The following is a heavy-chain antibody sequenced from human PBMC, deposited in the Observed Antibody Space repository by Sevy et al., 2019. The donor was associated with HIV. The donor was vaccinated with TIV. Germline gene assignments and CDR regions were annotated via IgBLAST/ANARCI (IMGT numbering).Heavy chain of an antibody. D-gene: IGHD3-10*01. CDR2: INHSGST. J-gene: IGHJ4*02. V-gene: IGHV4-34*01. CDR1: DGSFSGYY. CDR3: ARGRQAAFMVQGDLFDY. Sequence: SETLSLTCAVHDGSFSGYYWSWIRQPPGKGLEWIGEINHSGSTNYNPSLKSRVTISVDTSKNQFSLKLSSVTAADTAVYYCARGRQAAFMVQGDLFDYWGQGTLVTVSS.